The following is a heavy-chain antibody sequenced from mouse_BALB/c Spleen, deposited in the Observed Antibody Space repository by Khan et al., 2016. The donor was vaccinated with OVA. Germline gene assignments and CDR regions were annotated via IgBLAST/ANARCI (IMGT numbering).Heavy chain of an antibody. D-gene: IGHD6-1*01. CDR2: INTYTGQP. V-gene: IGHV9-3-1*01. CDR1: GYTFTNYG. J-gene: IGHJ1*01. Sequence: QIQLVQSGPELKKPGETVKISCKASGYTFTNYGMNWVKQAPGKGLKWMGWINTYTGQPTYADDFKGRFAFSLETSASTAYLQINNLKNEDTATYFCARDNAYWYCDVWGAGTTVTVSS. CDR3: ARDNAYWYCDV.